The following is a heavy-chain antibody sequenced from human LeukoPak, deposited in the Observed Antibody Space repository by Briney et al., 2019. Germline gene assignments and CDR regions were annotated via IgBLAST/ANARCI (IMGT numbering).Heavy chain of an antibody. CDR1: GYTFTSYD. J-gene: IGHJ4*02. Sequence: ASVKVSCKASGYTFTSYDINWVRQATGQGLEWMGWMNPNSGNTGYAQKFQGRVTMTRNTSISTAYMELSSLRSEDTAVYYCARVVPTSHYDYVWGSYRPTYYFDYWGQGTLVTVSS. D-gene: IGHD3-16*02. V-gene: IGHV1-8*01. CDR2: MNPNSGNT. CDR3: ARVVPTSHYDYVWGSYRPTYYFDY.